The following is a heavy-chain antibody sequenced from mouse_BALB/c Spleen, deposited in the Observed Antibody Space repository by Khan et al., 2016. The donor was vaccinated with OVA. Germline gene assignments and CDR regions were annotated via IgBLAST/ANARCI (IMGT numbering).Heavy chain of an antibody. Sequence: QVQLKQSGAELMKPGASVKISCKATGYTFSSYWIEWIKQRPGHGLEWIGETLPGSGSTNYNEKFKGKATFTADASSNTAHMQLSSLTSEDSAVYYCAREVYCNYSFDDWGQGTTLTVSS. CDR2: TLPGSGST. V-gene: IGHV1-9*01. CDR3: AREVYCNYSFDD. J-gene: IGHJ2*01. D-gene: IGHD2-1*01. CDR1: GYTFSSYW.